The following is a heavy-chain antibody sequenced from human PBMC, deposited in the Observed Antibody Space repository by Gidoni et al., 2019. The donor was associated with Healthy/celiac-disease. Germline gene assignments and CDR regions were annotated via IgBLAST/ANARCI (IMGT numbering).Heavy chain of an antibody. CDR1: GFTFSSYG. J-gene: IGHJ4*02. CDR2: IWNDGSNE. D-gene: IGHD3-22*01. V-gene: IGHV3-33*01. Sequence: QVQLVESGGGVVQPGRSLRLSCSASGFTFSSYGMHWVRQAPGKGLEWVAVIWNDGSNEYYADSVKGRFTISRDNSKNTLYLQMNSLRAEDTAVYYCARDSNYNYYDSSGYPDYWGQETLVTVSS. CDR3: ARDSNYNYYDSSGYPDY.